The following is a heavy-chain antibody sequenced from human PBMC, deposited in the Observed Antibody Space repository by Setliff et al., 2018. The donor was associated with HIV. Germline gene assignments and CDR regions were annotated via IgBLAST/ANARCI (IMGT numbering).Heavy chain of an antibody. D-gene: IGHD2-15*01. V-gene: IGHV1-8*01. CDR1: GYAFNSYT. CDR2: INPNSDNT. Sequence: EASVKVSCKASGYAFNSYTLNWVRQATGRGLEWMGWINPNSDNTAYAQKFQGRLTMTRNTSTGTVYMELSSLRSEDTAVYYCARIGRTPYYYYYMDVWGKGTTVTVSS. J-gene: IGHJ6*03. CDR3: ARIGRTPYYYYYMDV.